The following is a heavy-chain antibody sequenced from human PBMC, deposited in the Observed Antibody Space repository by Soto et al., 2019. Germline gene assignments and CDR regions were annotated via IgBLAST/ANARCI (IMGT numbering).Heavy chain of an antibody. CDR1: GVSVTIYT. CDR2: VFSSVSA. D-gene: IGHD2-21*02. V-gene: IGHV4-4*07. Sequence: SETLSLTCIVSGVSVTIYTWSWVRQPANKGLEWIGRVFSSVSATYSPSLKSRVRISTDTPENRISLKLDSVTAADAGVYYCTRDGMTTGDTWGPGTLVTVSS. J-gene: IGHJ4*02. CDR3: TRDGMTTGDT.